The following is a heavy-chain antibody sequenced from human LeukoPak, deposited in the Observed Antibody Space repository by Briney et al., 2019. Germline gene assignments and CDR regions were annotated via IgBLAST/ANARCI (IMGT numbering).Heavy chain of an antibody. CDR2: IYPGDSDS. D-gene: IGHD5-24*01. CDR1: GYSFTSYW. J-gene: IGHJ4*02. Sequence: GESLQISCKGSGYSFTSYWIGWVRPMSGKGLEWMGIIYPGDSDSRYSPSFQGQVTISADKSISTAYLQWSSLKASGTAMYYCARSCRDGYRDFDYWGQGTLVTVSS. V-gene: IGHV5-51*01. CDR3: ARSCRDGYRDFDY.